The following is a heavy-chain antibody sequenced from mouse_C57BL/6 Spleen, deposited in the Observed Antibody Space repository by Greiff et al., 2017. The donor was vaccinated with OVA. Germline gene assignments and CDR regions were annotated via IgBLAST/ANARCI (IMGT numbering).Heavy chain of an antibody. CDR2: IRSKSNNYAT. CDR1: GFSFNTYA. J-gene: IGHJ4*01. CDR3: VRYWDYYAMDY. Sequence: EVQLVESGGGLVQPKGSLKLSCAASGFSFNTYAMNWVRQAPGKGLEWVARIRSKSNNYATYYADSVKDRFTISRDDSESMLYLQMNNLKTEDTAMYYCVRYWDYYAMDYWGQGTSVTVSS. V-gene: IGHV10-1*01. D-gene: IGHD4-1*01.